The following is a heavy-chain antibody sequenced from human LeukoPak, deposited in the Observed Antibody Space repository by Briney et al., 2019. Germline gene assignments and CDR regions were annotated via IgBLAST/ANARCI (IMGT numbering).Heavy chain of an antibody. CDR1: GGSISSSSYC. CDR3: ARGYSSSSSDYYYYGMDV. Sequence: SETLSLTCTVSGGSISSSSYCWGWIRQPPGKGLEWIGEINHSGSTNYNPSLKSRVTISVDTSKNQFSLKLSSVTAADTAVYYCARGYSSSSSDYYYYGMDVWGQGTTVTVSS. J-gene: IGHJ6*02. CDR2: INHSGST. V-gene: IGHV4-39*07. D-gene: IGHD6-6*01.